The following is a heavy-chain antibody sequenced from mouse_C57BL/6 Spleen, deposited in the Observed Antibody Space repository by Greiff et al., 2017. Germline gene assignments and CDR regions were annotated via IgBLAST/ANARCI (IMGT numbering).Heavy chain of an antibody. CDR3: ASTTSSHFRYAMDY. CDR1: GFSFTSYG. V-gene: IGHV2-2*01. Sequence: VKVEESGPGLVQPSQSLSITCTVSGFSFTSYGVHWVRQSPGKGLEWLGVIWSGGSTDYNAAFISSLSISKDNSKSQVFFKMNSLQADDTAIYYCASTTSSHFRYAMDYWGQGTSVTVSS. J-gene: IGHJ4*01. CDR2: IWSGGST. D-gene: IGHD1-1*01.